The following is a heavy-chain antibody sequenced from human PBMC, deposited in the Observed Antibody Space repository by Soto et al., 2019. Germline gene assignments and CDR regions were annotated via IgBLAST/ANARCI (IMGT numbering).Heavy chain of an antibody. J-gene: IGHJ4*02. Sequence: TXGSLRLSCAAAGFTVSSNYMSWVRQAPGKGLEWVSVIYSGGSTYYADSVKGRFTISRDNSKNTLYLQMNSLRAEDTAVYYCARSRYSYGFYDYWGQGTLVTVSS. CDR1: GFTVSSNY. D-gene: IGHD5-18*01. V-gene: IGHV3-53*01. CDR2: IYSGGST. CDR3: ARSRYSYGFYDY.